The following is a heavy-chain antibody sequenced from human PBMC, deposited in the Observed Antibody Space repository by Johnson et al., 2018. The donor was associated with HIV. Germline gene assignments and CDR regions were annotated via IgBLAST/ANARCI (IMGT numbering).Heavy chain of an antibody. CDR3: AKDCSRTVGATLGPGAFDI. J-gene: IGHJ3*02. CDR2: ISYDGSNK. Sequence: QVQLVESGGGLVKPGGSLRLSCVASGFTFSDYYMSWVRQAPGKGLEWVAVISYDGSNKYYADSVKGRFTISRDNSKNTLYLQMNSLRAEDTAVYYCAKDCSRTVGATLGPGAFDIWGQGTMVTVSS. CDR1: GFTFSDYY. D-gene: IGHD1-26*01. V-gene: IGHV3-30*18.